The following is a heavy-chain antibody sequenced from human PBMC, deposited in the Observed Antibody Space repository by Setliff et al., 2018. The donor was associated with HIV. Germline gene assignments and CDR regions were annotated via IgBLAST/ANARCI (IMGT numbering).Heavy chain of an antibody. V-gene: IGHV3-7*01. J-gene: IGHJ4*02. CDR3: AGSRGYFVKAD. D-gene: IGHD3-22*01. CDR1: GFTFTTYW. CDR2: INQNGREK. Sequence: GGSLRLSCAASGFTFTTYWMSWVRQSPGKGLEWVANINQNGREKYYVDSVKGRFTISRDNVKNSVYLQMNSPRGEDTAVYYCAGSRGYFVKADWGQGTLVTVSS.